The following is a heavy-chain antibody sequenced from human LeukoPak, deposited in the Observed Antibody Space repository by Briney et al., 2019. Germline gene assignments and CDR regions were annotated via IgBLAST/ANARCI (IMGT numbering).Heavy chain of an antibody. CDR3: ARDHGEYYYDSSGYPDY. Sequence: ASVKVSCKASGGTFSSYAISWVRQAPGQGLEWMGRIIPILGIANYAQKFQGRVTITADKSTSTAYMELSSLRSEDTAVYYCARDHGEYYYDSSGYPDYWGQGTLVTVSS. CDR1: GGTFSSYA. V-gene: IGHV1-69*04. CDR2: IIPILGIA. D-gene: IGHD3-22*01. J-gene: IGHJ4*02.